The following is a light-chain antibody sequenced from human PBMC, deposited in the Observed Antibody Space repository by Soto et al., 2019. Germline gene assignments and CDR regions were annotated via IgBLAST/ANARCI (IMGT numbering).Light chain of an antibody. CDR2: DAS. V-gene: IGKV1-13*02. Sequence: AIPLTHSPSSLSSYVGDRGSITCRASQGISSALAWYQHKPGKAPKILIYDASSLQSGVPSRFSGSESGTECTLTISSLQPEDFATYYCQQLKTYPFTFGQGTRLEIK. J-gene: IGKJ5*01. CDR1: QGISSA. CDR3: QQLKTYPFT.